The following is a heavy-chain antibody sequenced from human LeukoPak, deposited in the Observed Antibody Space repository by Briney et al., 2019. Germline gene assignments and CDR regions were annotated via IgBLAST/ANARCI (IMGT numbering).Heavy chain of an antibody. CDR3: AKGDSN. V-gene: IGHV3-30*02. CDR2: IPKDGINK. Sequence: PGESLRLSCTTSGFIFSNYGFHWVRQAPGKGLEWVALIRNDIPKDGINKYYADSISGRFTISRDNSKNTVYLQMNSLRVADTAMYYCAKGDSNWGQGTLVTVSS. D-gene: IGHD6-13*01. J-gene: IGHJ4*02. CDR1: GFIFSNYG.